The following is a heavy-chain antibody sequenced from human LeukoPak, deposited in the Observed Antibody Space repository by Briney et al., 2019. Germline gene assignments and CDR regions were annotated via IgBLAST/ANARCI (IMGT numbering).Heavy chain of an antibody. V-gene: IGHV3-30-3*01. Sequence: GGSLRLSCAASGFTFSSYAMHWVRQAPGKGLEWVAVISYDGSNKYYADSVKGRFTISRDNSKNTLYLQMNSLRAEDTAVYYCARDHDHCSGGSCYPYYFDYWGQGTLVTVSS. D-gene: IGHD2-15*01. CDR2: ISYDGSNK. CDR1: GFTFSSYA. CDR3: ARDHDHCSGGSCYPYYFDY. J-gene: IGHJ4*02.